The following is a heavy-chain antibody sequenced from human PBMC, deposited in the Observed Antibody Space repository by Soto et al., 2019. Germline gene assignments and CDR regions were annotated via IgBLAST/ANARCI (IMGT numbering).Heavy chain of an antibody. CDR3: NAYYDLWGGHTPL. CDR1: GLTFKNVL. J-gene: IGHJ4*02. D-gene: IGHD3-3*01. Sequence: EVQLVEAGGGLVKPGGSRGLSCAASGLTFKNVLMYWVRQAQGKGLEWVGRIKSKADGETTDYTETVKGRCTISRDDSKNTMYMKMNSLKTEDTAVYYCNAYYDLWGGHTPLWGQGTLVTVSS. V-gene: IGHV3-15*07. CDR2: IKSKADGETT.